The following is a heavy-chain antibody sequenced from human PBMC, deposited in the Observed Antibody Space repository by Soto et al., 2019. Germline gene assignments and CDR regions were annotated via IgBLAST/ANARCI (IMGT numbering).Heavy chain of an antibody. CDR3: AREVGELDYSSSSDAFDI. J-gene: IGHJ3*02. Sequence: ASVKVSCKASGYTSTSYGISWVRQAPGQGLEWMGWISAYNGNTNYAQKLQGRVTMTTDTSTSTAYMELRSLRSDDTAVYYCAREVGELDYSSSSDAFDIWGQGTMVTVSS. D-gene: IGHD6-6*01. CDR2: ISAYNGNT. CDR1: GYTSTSYG. V-gene: IGHV1-18*01.